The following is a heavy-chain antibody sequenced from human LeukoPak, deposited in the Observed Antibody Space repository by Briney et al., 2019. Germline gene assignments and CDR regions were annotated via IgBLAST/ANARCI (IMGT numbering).Heavy chain of an antibody. CDR2: IYSGGT. J-gene: IGHJ5*01. D-gene: IGHD3-16*01. V-gene: IGHV4-59*01. CDR3: ARDPGSIWGKGFDS. CDR1: GTSITSYY. Sequence: KPSETLSLTCNVSGTSITSYYWNWIRQPPGKGLEWIGYIYSGGTNYNPSLKSRVSISLDTSKKQVSLKLSSVIAEDTAVYYCARDPGSIWGKGFDSWGQGTLVTVSS.